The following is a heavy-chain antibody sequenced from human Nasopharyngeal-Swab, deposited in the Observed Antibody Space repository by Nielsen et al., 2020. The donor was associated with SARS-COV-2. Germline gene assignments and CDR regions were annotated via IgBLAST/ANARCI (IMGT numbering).Heavy chain of an antibody. V-gene: IGHV1-3*01. CDR3: ARDRPTSYYYYGMDV. Sequence: WARQAPGQWLEWMGWINAGNGNTKYSQKFQGRVTITRDTSASTAYMELSSLRSEDTAVYYCARDRPTSYYYYGMDVWGQGTTVTVSS. CDR2: INAGNGNT. J-gene: IGHJ6*02.